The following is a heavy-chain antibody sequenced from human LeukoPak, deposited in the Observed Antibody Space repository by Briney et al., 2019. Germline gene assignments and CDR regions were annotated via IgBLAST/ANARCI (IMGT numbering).Heavy chain of an antibody. Sequence: GASVKVSCKGSGGTFSSYAISWVRQAPGQGLEWMGWMNPNSGNTGYAQKFQGRVTITRNTSISTAYMELSSLRSEDTAVYYCARDPADTNLEWLPSSYYYYMDVWGKGTTVTVSS. CDR3: ARDPADTNLEWLPSSYYYYMDV. D-gene: IGHD3-3*01. CDR2: MNPNSGNT. V-gene: IGHV1-8*03. J-gene: IGHJ6*03. CDR1: GGTFSSYA.